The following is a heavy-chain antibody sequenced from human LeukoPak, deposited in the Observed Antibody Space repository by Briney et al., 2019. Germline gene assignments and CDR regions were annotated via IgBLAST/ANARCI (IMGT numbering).Heavy chain of an antibody. CDR2: IYYSGCT. J-gene: IGHJ4*02. D-gene: IGHD5-12*01. CDR1: GGSISSYY. CDR3: ARDMSGYANFDY. V-gene: IGHV4-59*01. Sequence: PSETLSLTCTVSGGSISSYYWSWIRQPPGKGLEWIGYIYYSGCTNYNPSLKSRVTTSVDTSKNQFSLKLSSVTAADTAVYYCARDMSGYANFDYWGQGTLVTVSS.